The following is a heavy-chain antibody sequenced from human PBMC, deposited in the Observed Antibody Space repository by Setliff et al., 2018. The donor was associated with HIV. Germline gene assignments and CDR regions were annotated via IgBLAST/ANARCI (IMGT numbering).Heavy chain of an antibody. CDR2: IHHSGST. Sequence: SETLSLTCNVSGYFISTGYYWGWIRQPPGKGLEWIGSIHHSGSTYYNPSLKSRVIISVDTSKNEVSLKVSSVTAADTAVYYCARRRSSGWYHYFDYWGQGTLVTVSS. CDR1: GYFISTGYY. D-gene: IGHD6-19*01. J-gene: IGHJ4*02. V-gene: IGHV4-38-2*02. CDR3: ARRRSSGWYHYFDY.